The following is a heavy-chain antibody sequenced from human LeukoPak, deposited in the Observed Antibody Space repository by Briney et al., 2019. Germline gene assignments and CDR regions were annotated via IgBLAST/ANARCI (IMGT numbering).Heavy chain of an antibody. V-gene: IGHV3-48*01. J-gene: IGHJ6*03. CDR3: ARDSAQGGYMDV. CDR2: IRSISSTT. CDR1: GFTFSTYS. Sequence: GGSLRLSCAASGFTFSTYSMNWVRLAPGKGLEWVSNIRSISSTTYYADSLKGRFTISRDNGKKSLYLQMTSLRGEDTAVYYCARDSAQGGYMDVWGKGTTVTVSS.